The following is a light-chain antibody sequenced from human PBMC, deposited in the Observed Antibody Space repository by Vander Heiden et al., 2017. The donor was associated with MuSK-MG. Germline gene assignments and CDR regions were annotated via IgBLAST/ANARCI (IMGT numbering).Light chain of an antibody. Sequence: DIVMTQTPLSSPVTLGQPASISCRSSQSLVKSDGNTYLSWLQQRPGQPPRLLIYQISNRFSGVPDRFSGSGAGTDFTLKISRVEAEDVGVYYCLQTTQFPHTFGQGTKLEI. V-gene: IGKV2-24*01. CDR2: QIS. J-gene: IGKJ2*01. CDR1: QSLVKSDGNTY. CDR3: LQTTQFPHT.